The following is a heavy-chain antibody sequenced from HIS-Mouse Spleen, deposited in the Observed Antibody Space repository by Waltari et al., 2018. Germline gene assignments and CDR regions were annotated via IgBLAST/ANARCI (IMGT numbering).Heavy chain of an antibody. D-gene: IGHD1-7*01. J-gene: IGHJ4*02. CDR2: ISYDGSNK. V-gene: IGHV3-30*18. Sequence: QVQLVESGGGVVQPGRSLRLSCAASGSTFSSYGMHWVRQAPGKGLEWVAVISYDGSNKYYADSVKGRFTISRDNSKNTLYLQMNSLRAEDTAVYYCAKALTGTTSPFDYWGQGTLVTVSS. CDR3: AKALTGTTSPFDY. CDR1: GSTFSSYG.